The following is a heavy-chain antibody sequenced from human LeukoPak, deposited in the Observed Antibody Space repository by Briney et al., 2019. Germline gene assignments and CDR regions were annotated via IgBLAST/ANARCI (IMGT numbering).Heavy chain of an antibody. V-gene: IGHV4-39*07. J-gene: IGHJ5*02. CDR2: IYYSGST. CDR3: ARGGYYGSGNDFRFDP. CDR1: DGSISSSSYY. D-gene: IGHD3-10*01. Sequence: SETLSLTCTVSDGSISSSSYYWGWIRQPPGKGLEWIGSIYYSGSTYYNPSLKSRVTISVDTSKNQFSLKLNSVTAADTAVYYCARGGYYGSGNDFRFDPWGQGTLVTVSS.